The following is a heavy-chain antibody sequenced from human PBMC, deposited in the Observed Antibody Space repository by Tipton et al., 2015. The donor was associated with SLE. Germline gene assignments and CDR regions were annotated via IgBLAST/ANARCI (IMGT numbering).Heavy chain of an antibody. J-gene: IGHJ6*02. V-gene: IGHV3-7*01. CDR2: IKEDGSKR. CDR3: ARGDLNV. D-gene: IGHD2-21*01. CDR1: GFPFSTYW. Sequence: GSLRLSCAASGFPFSTYWMHWVRQAPGKGLVWVANIKEDGSKRYCVDSVKGRFTISRDNAKNSLYLQMNSLRAEDTAVYYCARGDLNVWGQGTTVTVSS.